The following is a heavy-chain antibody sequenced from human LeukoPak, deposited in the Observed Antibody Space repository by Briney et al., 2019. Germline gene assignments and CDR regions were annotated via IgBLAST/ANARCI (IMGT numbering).Heavy chain of an antibody. CDR3: AKNPEISYERSGYWDY. Sequence: PGGSLRLSYAASEFTFSGYAMSWVRQAPGKGLEWVSAISGSGGSTYYADSVKDRFTISRDNSKNTLDLQMNSLRVEDTAVYYCAKNPEISYERSGYWDYWGQGTLVTVSS. CDR1: EFTFSGYA. V-gene: IGHV3-23*01. CDR2: ISGSGGST. D-gene: IGHD3-22*01. J-gene: IGHJ4*02.